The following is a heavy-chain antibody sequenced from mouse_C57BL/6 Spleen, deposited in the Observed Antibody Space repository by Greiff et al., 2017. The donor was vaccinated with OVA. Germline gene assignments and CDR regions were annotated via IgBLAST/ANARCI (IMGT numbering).Heavy chain of an antibody. CDR2: IHPSDSDT. Sequence: VKLQQPGAELVKPGASVKVSCKASGYTFTSYWMHWVKQRPGQGLEWIGRIHPSDSDTNYNQKFKGKATLTVDKSSSTAYMQLSSLTSEDSAVYYCAKPYDYDGAWFAYWGQGTLVTVSA. V-gene: IGHV1-74*01. J-gene: IGHJ3*01. CDR3: AKPYDYDGAWFAY. CDR1: GYTFTSYW. D-gene: IGHD2-4*01.